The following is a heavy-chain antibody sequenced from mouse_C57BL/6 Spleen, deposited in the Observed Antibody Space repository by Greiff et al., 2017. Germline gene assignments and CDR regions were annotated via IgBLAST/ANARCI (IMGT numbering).Heavy chain of an antibody. V-gene: IGHV1-15*01. CDR2: IDPEPGGT. D-gene: IGHD2-1*01. Sequence: VQLQQSGAELVRPGASVTLSCKASGYTFTDYEMHWVKQTPVHGLEWIGAIDPEPGGTAYNQKFKGKAILTADKSSITAYMVRRSLTAEDSAVYYCTSATMVTPSWFAYWGQGTLVTVAA. CDR3: TSATMVTPSWFAY. J-gene: IGHJ3*01. CDR1: GYTFTDYE.